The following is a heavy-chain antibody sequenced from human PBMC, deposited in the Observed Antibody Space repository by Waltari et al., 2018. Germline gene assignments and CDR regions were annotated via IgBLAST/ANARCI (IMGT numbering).Heavy chain of an antibody. CDR3: TADLSEFGHGEIDF. D-gene: IGHD3-3*01. CDR1: GFSFTHAW. V-gene: IGHV3-15*01. J-gene: IGHJ4*02. CDR2: IKSRGSGETV. Sequence: EVQLVESGGGLVEPGGSLRLSCTASGFSFTHAWMPWVRQAPGKGLEWVGLIKSRGSGETVDYAAPVKGRFTISRDDSKDTVYLQMSSLRVEDTALYYCTADLSEFGHGEIDFWGQGSQVTVSS.